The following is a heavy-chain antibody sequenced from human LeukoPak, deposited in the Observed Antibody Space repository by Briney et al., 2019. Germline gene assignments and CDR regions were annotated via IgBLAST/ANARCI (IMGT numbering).Heavy chain of an antibody. Sequence: PGGSLRLSCAASGSTFSSYSMNWVRQAPGKGLEWVSSISSSSSYIYYADSVKGRFTISRDNAKNSLYLQMNSLRAEDTAVYYCAKAAVVVTHHHFDYWGQGTLVTVSS. V-gene: IGHV3-21*04. J-gene: IGHJ4*02. CDR2: ISSSSSYI. CDR1: GSTFSSYS. D-gene: IGHD2-2*01. CDR3: AKAAVVVTHHHFDY.